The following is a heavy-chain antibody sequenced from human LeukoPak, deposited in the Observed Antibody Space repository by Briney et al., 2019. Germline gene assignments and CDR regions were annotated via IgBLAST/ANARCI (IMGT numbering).Heavy chain of an antibody. CDR2: INHSGST. D-gene: IGHD3-3*01. V-gene: IGHV4-34*01. CDR1: GGSFSGYY. Sequence: SETLSLTCAVYGGSFSGYYWSWIRQPPGKGLEWIGEINHSGSTNYNPSLTSQVTISVDTSKNQFSLKLSSVTAADTAVYYCATNYDPASWGKGTLVTVSS. J-gene: IGHJ4*02. CDR3: ATNYDPAS.